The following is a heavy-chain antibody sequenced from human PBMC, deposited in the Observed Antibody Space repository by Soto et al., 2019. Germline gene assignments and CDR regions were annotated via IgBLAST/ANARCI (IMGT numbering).Heavy chain of an antibody. CDR1: GFTFSTYA. CDR3: AKDKGGRYCSRTSCLSAFGY. V-gene: IGHV3-23*01. J-gene: IGHJ4*02. CDR2: ISDSGST. D-gene: IGHD2-2*01. Sequence: PGGSLRLSCTASGFTFSTYAMSWVRQAPGKGLEWVSTISDSGSTYYADSVKGRFTISRDNSKNTLYLEMNSLRAEDTAVYYCAKDKGGRYCSRTSCLSAFGYWGQGTLVTVCS.